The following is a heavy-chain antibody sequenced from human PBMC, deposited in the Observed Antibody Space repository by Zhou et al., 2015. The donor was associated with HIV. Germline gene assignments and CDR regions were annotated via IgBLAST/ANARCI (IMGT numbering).Heavy chain of an antibody. CDR1: GGTFSSYA. J-gene: IGHJ5*02. Sequence: QVQLVQSGAEVKKPGSSVKVSCKASGGTFSSYAISWVRQAPGQGLEWMGGIIPIFGTANYAQKFQGRVTITADESTSTAYMELSSLRSEDTAVYYCARDERAPRDTAMVGWFDPWGQGTLVTVSS. V-gene: IGHV1-69*01. D-gene: IGHD5-18*01. CDR2: IIPIFGTA. CDR3: ARDERAPRDTAMVGWFDP.